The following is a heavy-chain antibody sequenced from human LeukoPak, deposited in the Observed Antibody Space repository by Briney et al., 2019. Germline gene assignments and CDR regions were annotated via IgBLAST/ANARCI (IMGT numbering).Heavy chain of an antibody. J-gene: IGHJ6*02. CDR3: ARVLTTVTTDGMDV. CDR2: ISAYNGNT. CDR1: GGTFSSYA. V-gene: IGHV1-18*01. Sequence: ASVKVSCKAPGGTFSSYAISWVRQAPGQGLEWMGWISAYNGNTNYAQKLQGRVTMTTDTSTSTAYMELRSLRSDDTAVYYCARVLTTVTTDGMDVWGQGTTVTVSS. D-gene: IGHD4-17*01.